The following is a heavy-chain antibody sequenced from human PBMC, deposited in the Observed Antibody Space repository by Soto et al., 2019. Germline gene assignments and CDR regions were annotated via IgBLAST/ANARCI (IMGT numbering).Heavy chain of an antibody. V-gene: IGHV1-69*01. Sequence: QVQLVQSGAEVKKPGSSVKVSCKASGGTFSSYAISWVRQAPGQGLEWMGGIIPICGTANDAQKFQGRVTITADESTSTAYMELSSLRSEDTAVYYCARSYLIVVVPADARSQSPYYYYGMDVWGQGTTVTVSS. J-gene: IGHJ6*02. CDR3: ARSYLIVVVPADARSQSPYYYYGMDV. CDR2: IIPICGTA. CDR1: GGTFSSYA. D-gene: IGHD2-2*01.